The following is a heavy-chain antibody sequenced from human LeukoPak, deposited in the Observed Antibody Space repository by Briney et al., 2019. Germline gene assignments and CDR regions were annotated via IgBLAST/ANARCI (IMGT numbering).Heavy chain of an antibody. CDR3: ARRSGSYFDY. V-gene: IGHV3-53*01. J-gene: IGHJ4*02. CDR2: IYSGGST. Sequence: GGSLRLSCAASGFTVSSNYMSWVRQAPGKGLEWVSLIYSGGSTYYADSVKGRFTIARDNSKNTLYLQMNTLRAEDTAVYYCARRSGSYFDYWGQGTLVTVSS. CDR1: GFTVSSNY. D-gene: IGHD1-26*01.